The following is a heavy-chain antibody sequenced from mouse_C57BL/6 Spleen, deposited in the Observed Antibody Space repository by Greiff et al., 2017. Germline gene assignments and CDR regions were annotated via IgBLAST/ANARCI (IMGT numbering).Heavy chain of an antibody. CDR2: IGPGSGST. CDR3: ARRIYYGSSFYWYFDV. D-gene: IGHD1-1*01. J-gene: IGHJ1*03. V-gene: IGHV1-77*01. CDR1: GYTFTDYY. Sequence: VQLQQSGAELVKPGASVMISCKASGYTFTDYYINWVKQRPGQGLEWIGMIGPGSGSTFYNEKFKGKATLTADKSSSTAYMQLSSLTSEVSEVYCCARRIYYGSSFYWYFDVWGTGTTVTVSS.